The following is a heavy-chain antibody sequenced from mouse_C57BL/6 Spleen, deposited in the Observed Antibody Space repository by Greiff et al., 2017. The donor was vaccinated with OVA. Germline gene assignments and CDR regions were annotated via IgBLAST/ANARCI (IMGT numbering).Heavy chain of an antibody. CDR1: GYTFTSYW. V-gene: IGHV1-59*01. Sequence: QVQLQQPGAELVRPGTSVKLSCKASGYTFTSYWMHWVKQRPGQGLEWIGVIDPSDSYTNYNQKFKGKATLTVDTSTSTAYMQLRSLTSEDSSFYYCARELYTIPLHCWGQRTPLTVSS. J-gene: IGHJ2*01. CDR3: ARELYTIPLHC. CDR2: IDPSDSYT. D-gene: IGHD1-1*02.